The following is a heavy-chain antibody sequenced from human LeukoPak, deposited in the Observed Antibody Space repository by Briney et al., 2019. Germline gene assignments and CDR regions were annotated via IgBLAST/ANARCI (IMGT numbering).Heavy chain of an antibody. Sequence: GGSLRLFCAASGFTFSSYSMNWVRQAPGKGLEWVSSISSSSSYIYYADSVKGRYTISRDNAKNSLYLQMNSLRAEDTAVYYCAELGITMIGGVWGKGTTVTISS. D-gene: IGHD3-10*02. CDR3: AELGITMIGGV. CDR1: GFTFSSYS. CDR2: ISSSSSYI. V-gene: IGHV3-21*01. J-gene: IGHJ6*04.